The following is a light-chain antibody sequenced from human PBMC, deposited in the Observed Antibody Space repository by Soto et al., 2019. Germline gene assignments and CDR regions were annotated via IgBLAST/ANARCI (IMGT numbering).Light chain of an antibody. CDR2: RAS. CDR1: QSIDRW. J-gene: IGKJ4*01. V-gene: IGKV1-5*03. Sequence: DIPIAQSPSPPSASVGDRVTIPCPASQSIDRWLAWYQQKPGKAPKLLIYRASGLESGVPSRFSGSGSGTDFTLTISSLQPDDFATYFCQQYESYSPLTFGGGTKVDIK. CDR3: QQYESYSPLT.